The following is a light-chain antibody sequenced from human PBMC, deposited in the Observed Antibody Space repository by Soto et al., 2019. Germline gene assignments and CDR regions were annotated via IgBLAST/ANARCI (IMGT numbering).Light chain of an antibody. CDR2: GNS. CDR3: QSYDSSLGGSV. Sequence: QSVLTQPPSVSGAPGQRVTISCIGSSTNIGAGYDVHWYQQLPGTAPKLLIFGNSNRPSGVPDRFSGSKSGTSASLAITGLQAEDEADYYCQSYDSSLGGSVFGGGTKLTVL. V-gene: IGLV1-40*01. CDR1: STNIGAGYD. J-gene: IGLJ3*02.